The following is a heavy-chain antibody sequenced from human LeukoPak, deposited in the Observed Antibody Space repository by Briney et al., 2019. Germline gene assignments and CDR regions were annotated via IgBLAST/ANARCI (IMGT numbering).Heavy chain of an antibody. D-gene: IGHD6-6*01. CDR2: TYYRSKWYN. Sequence: SQTLSLTCATSGDSVSSKSAAWNWIRQSPSRGLKWLGRTYYRSKWYNDYAVSVESRITINPDTSKNQFSLQLNSVTPEDTAVYYCARGSQSSRWFDPWGQGTLVTVSS. V-gene: IGHV6-1*01. CDR3: ARGSQSSRWFDP. J-gene: IGHJ5*02. CDR1: GDSVSSKSAA.